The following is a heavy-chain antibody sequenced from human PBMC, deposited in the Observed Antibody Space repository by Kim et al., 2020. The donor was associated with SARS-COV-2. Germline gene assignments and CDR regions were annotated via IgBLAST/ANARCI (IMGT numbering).Heavy chain of an antibody. J-gene: IGHJ6*02. CDR1: GGSFSGYY. Sequence: SETLSLTCAVYGGSFSGYYWSWIRQPPGKGLEWIGEINHSGSTNYNPSLKSRVTISVDTSKNQFSLKLSSVTAADTAVYYCARGVMVRGVTQLVYYYYGMDVWGQGTTVTVSS. D-gene: IGHD3-10*01. CDR3: ARGVMVRGVTQLVYYYYGMDV. V-gene: IGHV4-34*01. CDR2: INHSGST.